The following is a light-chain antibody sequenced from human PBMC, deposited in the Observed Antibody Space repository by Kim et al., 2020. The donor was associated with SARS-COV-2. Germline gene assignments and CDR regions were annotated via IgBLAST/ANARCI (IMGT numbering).Light chain of an antibody. V-gene: IGKV4-1*01. Sequence: RATLNCKSSQTVLYHSNNKNYLAWYQQKPGQAPKLLIYWASIRESGVSDRFSGSGSETDFTLTISSLQAEDVAVYYCQQYYRTPPSFGQGTKLEI. CDR1: QTVLYHSNNKNY. CDR3: QQYYRTPPS. CDR2: WAS. J-gene: IGKJ2*03.